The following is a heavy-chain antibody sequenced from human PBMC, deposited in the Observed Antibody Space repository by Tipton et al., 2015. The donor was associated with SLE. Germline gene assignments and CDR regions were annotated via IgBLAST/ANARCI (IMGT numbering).Heavy chain of an antibody. V-gene: IGHV4-34*01. CDR3: ARAGGVEMATINY. D-gene: IGHD5-24*01. CDR1: GGSLGGYY. CDR2: INHSGSS. J-gene: IGHJ4*02. Sequence: TLSLTCGVSGGSLGGYYWSWIRQPPGKRPEWIGEINHSGSSHYNPSLKNRVTMSVDTSKNAFSLNLSSVTAADTAVYYCARAGGVEMATINYWGQGTLVTVSS.